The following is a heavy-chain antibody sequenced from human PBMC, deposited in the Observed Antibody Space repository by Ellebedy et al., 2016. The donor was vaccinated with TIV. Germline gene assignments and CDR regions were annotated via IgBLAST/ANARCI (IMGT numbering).Heavy chain of an antibody. Sequence: SVKVSCKASGGNFNSHAISWVRQAPGQGLEWIGGITGMFRTVNYAQKFQGRVTITADEFMSTAYMELSSLRSEDTAVYYCARGSAYYHRYFDDWGQGTLVTVSS. CDR1: GGNFNSHA. J-gene: IGHJ4*02. CDR2: ITGMFRTV. V-gene: IGHV1-69*13. D-gene: IGHD3-22*01. CDR3: ARGSAYYHRYFDD.